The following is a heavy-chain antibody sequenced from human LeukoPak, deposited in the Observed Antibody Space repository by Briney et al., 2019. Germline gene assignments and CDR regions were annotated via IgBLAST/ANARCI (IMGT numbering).Heavy chain of an antibody. Sequence: SVKVSCEASGGTFSSYAISWVRQAPGQGLEWMGRIIPILGIANYAQKFQGRVTITADKSTSTAYMELSSLRSEDTAVYYCLGYCSGGSCHTGHLFDYWGQGTLVTVSS. J-gene: IGHJ4*02. CDR1: GGTFSSYA. CDR3: LGYCSGGSCHTGHLFDY. CDR2: IIPILGIA. V-gene: IGHV1-69*04. D-gene: IGHD2-15*01.